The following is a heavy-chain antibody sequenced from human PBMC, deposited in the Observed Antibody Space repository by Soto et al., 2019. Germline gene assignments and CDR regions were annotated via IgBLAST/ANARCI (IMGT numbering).Heavy chain of an antibody. V-gene: IGHV4-39*02. D-gene: IGHD5-12*01. Sequence: QLQLQESGPGLVRPSETLSLICTVSGDSISSSNYYWGWIRQPPGKGLEWIGNIYYSGTTYYNPSLKSRVTISIDTSKNHISLKLSSVTAADTAEYYCARLRGNSGYEFDYWGQGILVTVSS. CDR1: GDSISSSNYY. J-gene: IGHJ4*02. CDR3: ARLRGNSGYEFDY. CDR2: IYYSGTT.